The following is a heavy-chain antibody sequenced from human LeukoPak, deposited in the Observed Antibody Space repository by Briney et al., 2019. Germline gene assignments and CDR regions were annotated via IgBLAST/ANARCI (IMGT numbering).Heavy chain of an antibody. V-gene: IGHV3-7*01. CDR2: INQDGSER. J-gene: IGHJ4*02. CDR3: ARSIEY. CDR1: AFTFSNYW. Sequence: GGSLRLSCAASAFTFSNYWTNCVRQAPGKGLEWVATINQDGSERNYVDSVKGRFTISRDIATNSLYLQMNSLRVEDTALYYCARSIEYWGQGTLVTVSS.